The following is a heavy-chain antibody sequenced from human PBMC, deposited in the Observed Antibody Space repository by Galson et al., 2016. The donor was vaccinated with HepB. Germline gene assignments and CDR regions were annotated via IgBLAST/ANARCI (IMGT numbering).Heavy chain of an antibody. J-gene: IGHJ5*02. CDR1: GSSISSGDYY. CDR3: ARGYDFWRSSWFDP. CDR2: IYYSGST. Sequence: TLSLTCTVSGSSISSGDYYWSWIRQPPGKGLEWTGYIYYSGSTYYNPSLKSRITISGDTSKNQFSLKLSSVTAADTAVYYCARGYDFWRSSWFDPWGQGTLVTVSS. V-gene: IGHV4-30-4*01. D-gene: IGHD3-3*01.